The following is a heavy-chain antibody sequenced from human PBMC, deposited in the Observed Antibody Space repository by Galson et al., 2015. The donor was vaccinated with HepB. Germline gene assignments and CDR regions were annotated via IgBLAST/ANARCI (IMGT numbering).Heavy chain of an antibody. CDR1: GGTFSNNV. J-gene: IGHJ4*02. V-gene: IGHV1-69*13. Sequence: SVKVSCKASGGTFSNNVISWVRQAPGQGLEWMGGIIPMFGTAKHAPKFQDRVSITADESTGTAYIELSSLRSEDTAVYYCARGRALATMISVFDHWGLGTLVTVSS. D-gene: IGHD5-12*01. CDR2: IIPMFGTA. CDR3: ARGRALATMISVFDH.